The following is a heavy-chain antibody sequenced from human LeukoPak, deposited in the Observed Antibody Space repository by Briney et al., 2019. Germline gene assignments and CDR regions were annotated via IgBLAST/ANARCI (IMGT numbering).Heavy chain of an antibody. CDR2: INPNSGGT. J-gene: IGHJ6*02. V-gene: IGHV1-2*02. CDR1: GYTCTRYY. D-gene: IGHD5-18*01. Sequence: ASVKVSCKASGYTCTRYYMHWVRQAPGQGLEWMGWINPNSGGTKYAQTFKGRVTMTRDTSISTAYMELSSLRSDDTAVYYCARDGDTYGYYYYGLDVWGQGTTVTVSS. CDR3: ARDGDTYGYYYYGLDV.